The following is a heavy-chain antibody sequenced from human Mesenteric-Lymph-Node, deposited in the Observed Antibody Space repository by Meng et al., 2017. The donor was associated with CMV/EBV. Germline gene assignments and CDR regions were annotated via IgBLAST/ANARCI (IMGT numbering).Heavy chain of an antibody. D-gene: IGHD1-26*01. J-gene: IGHJ4*02. CDR3: ARVTWDPHEYYFDY. CDR1: GGSFSGYY. CDR2: INHSGST. Sequence: SETLSLTCAVYGGSFSGYYWSWIRQPPGKGLEWIGEINHSGSTNYNPSLKSRVTISVDTSKNQFSLKLSSVTAADTAVYYCARVTWDPHEYYFDYWGQGTLVTVSS. V-gene: IGHV4-34*01.